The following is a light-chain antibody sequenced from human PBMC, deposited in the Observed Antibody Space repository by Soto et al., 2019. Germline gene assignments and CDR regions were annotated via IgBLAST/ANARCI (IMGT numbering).Light chain of an antibody. V-gene: IGKV1-5*01. CDR3: QQYNSYSSWT. CDR2: DAS. J-gene: IGKJ1*01. Sequence: DIQMTQSPSTLSASVGDRVTITCRASQSIRYFLVWYQQKSGKAPKLLIFDASILQSGVPSRFSGSGSGTEFTLTISNLQPDDFATYYCQQYNSYSSWTFGQGTKVDIK. CDR1: QSIRYF.